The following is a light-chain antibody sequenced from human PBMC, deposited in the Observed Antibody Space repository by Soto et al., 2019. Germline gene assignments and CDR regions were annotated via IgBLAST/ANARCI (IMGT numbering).Light chain of an antibody. CDR1: RTDVADGYDY. V-gene: IGLV2-14*03. J-gene: IGLJ1*01. CDR2: DVS. Sequence: QSVVPQPGSVSGSPGQSIAISCTGVRTDVADGYDYVSWYQQHPGQAPQLIIYDVSNRPSGVSDRFSGSKSGNTASLTISGLQAEDEAEYYCTYYTSSTPVYVFRTGTKVPVL. CDR3: TYYTSSTPVYV.